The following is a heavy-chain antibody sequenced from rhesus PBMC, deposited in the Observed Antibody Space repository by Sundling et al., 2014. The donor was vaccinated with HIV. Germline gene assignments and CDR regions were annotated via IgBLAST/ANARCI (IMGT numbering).Heavy chain of an antibody. V-gene: IGHV2-174*02. CDR3: ARPSAFNGDFDY. CDR2: IYWDDDK. Sequence: QVTLKESGPALVKPTQTLTLTCTFSGFSLSTVGMAVGWVRQPPGKTLEWLAHIYWDDDKGYSTSLKSRLTISKDTSKNQVVLTMTNLDPVDTATYYCARPSAFNGDFDYWGQGILVTVSS. CDR1: GFSLSTVGMA. J-gene: IGHJ4*01.